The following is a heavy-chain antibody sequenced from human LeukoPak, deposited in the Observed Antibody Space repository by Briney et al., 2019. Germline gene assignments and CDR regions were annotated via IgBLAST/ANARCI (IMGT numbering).Heavy chain of an antibody. CDR3: ARTRRGVAVAVGEPFDP. D-gene: IGHD6-19*01. V-gene: IGHV1-2*06. J-gene: IGHJ5*02. CDR2: IYPNSGGT. Sequence: GASVKVSCKASGYTFTGYYMHWMRQAPGQGLEWMGRIYPNSGGTNYAQKFQGRVTMTRDTSISAAYMEMSRLRSDDTAVYYCARTRRGVAVAVGEPFDPWGQGTLVTVSS. CDR1: GYTFTGYY.